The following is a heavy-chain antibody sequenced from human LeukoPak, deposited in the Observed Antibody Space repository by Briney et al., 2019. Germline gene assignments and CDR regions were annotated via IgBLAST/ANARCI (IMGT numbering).Heavy chain of an antibody. D-gene: IGHD7-27*01. J-gene: IGHJ4*02. Sequence: PSETLSLTCTVSGGSISSYYWSWIRQPPGKGLEWIGYIYYSGSTNYNPSLKSRVTISVDTSKNQFSLKLSSVTAADTAVYYCARDSYWGYFDYWGQGTLVTVSS. V-gene: IGHV4-59*12. CDR2: IYYSGST. CDR1: GGSISSYY. CDR3: ARDSYWGYFDY.